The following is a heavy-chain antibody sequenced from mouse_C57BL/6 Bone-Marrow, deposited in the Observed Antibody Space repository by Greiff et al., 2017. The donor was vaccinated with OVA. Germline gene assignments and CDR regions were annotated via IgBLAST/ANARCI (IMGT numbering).Heavy chain of an antibody. Sequence: DVKLQESGPVLVKPGASVKMSCKASGYTFTDYYMNWVKQSHGKSLEWIGVINPYNGGTSYNQKFKGKATLTVDKSSSTAYMELNSLTSEDSAVYYCARWWSNYGDYFDYWGQGTTLTVSS. J-gene: IGHJ2*01. V-gene: IGHV1-19*01. CDR3: ARWWSNYGDYFDY. CDR2: INPYNGGT. D-gene: IGHD2-5*01. CDR1: GYTFTDYY.